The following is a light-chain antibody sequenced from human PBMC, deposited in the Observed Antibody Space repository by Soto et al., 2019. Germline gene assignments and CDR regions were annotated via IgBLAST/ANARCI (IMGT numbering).Light chain of an antibody. CDR3: LLYYGGARV. V-gene: IGLV7-43*01. CDR1: TGAVTSGYY. J-gene: IGLJ1*01. CDR2: STC. Sequence: VVPLEPSLTVSPGGAVTLTCASHTGAVTSGYYLNWLPQQPGKAPRAMIYSTCNKPSWSPARFSESLLGDKAALTLSGVQPEDEAEYYRLLYYGGARVFGTGTKVTVL.